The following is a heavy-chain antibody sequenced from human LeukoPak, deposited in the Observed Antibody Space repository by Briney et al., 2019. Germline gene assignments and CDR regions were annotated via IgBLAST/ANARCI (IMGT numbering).Heavy chain of an antibody. D-gene: IGHD6-6*01. J-gene: IGHJ4*02. V-gene: IGHV3-7*01. CDR3: ARTRPGLYFDY. CDR1: GFTFSCCS. CDR2: IREDGSEK. Sequence: PGGSLRLSCAASGFTFSCCSMSWVRQAPGKGLEWVANIREDGSEKYYVDSLKGRFTISRDNAKNSLYLQMNSLRAEDTAVYYCARTRPGLYFDYWGQGTVVTVSS.